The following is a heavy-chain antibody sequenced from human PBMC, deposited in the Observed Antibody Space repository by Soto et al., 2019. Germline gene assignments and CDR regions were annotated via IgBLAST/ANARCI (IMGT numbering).Heavy chain of an antibody. J-gene: IGHJ4*02. CDR3: ANYDILTGYYI. CDR2: IWYDGSNK. Sequence: GGSLRLSCAASGFTFSSYGMHWVRQAPGKGLEWVAVIWYDGSNKYYADSVKGRFTISRDNSKNTLYLQMNSLRAEDTAVYYCANYDILTGYYIWGQGTLVTVSS. CDR1: GFTFSSYG. D-gene: IGHD3-9*01. V-gene: IGHV3-33*06.